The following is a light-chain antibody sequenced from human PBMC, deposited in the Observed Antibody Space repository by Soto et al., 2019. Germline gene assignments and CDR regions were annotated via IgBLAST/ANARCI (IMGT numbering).Light chain of an antibody. V-gene: IGLV2-14*01. CDR2: DVS. Sequence: QSALTQPASVSGSPGQSITISCTGTSSDVGGYNYVSWYQQHPGKAPKLMIYDVSNRPSGVSNRFSGSKSGNTASLTISGLQAEDDAEYYCSSYTSSSTLYVVFGGGTKVTVL. CDR1: SSDVGGYNY. J-gene: IGLJ2*01. CDR3: SSYTSSSTLYVV.